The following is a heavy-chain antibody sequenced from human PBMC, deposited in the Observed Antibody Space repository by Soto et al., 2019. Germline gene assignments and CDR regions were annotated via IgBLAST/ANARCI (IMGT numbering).Heavy chain of an antibody. Sequence: GGSLRLSCAASGFTFSNAWMSWVRQAPGKGLEWVGRIKSKTDGGTTDYAAPVKGRFTISRDDSKNTLYLQMNSLKTEDTAVYYCTTWTLYYYGMDVWGQGTTVTVSS. CDR2: IKSKTDGGTT. CDR1: GFTFSNAW. J-gene: IGHJ6*02. CDR3: TTWTLYYYGMDV. V-gene: IGHV3-15*01.